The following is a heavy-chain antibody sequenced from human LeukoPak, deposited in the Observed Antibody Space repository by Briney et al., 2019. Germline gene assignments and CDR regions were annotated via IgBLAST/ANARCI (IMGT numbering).Heavy chain of an antibody. D-gene: IGHD3-22*01. CDR2: ISSSSSTI. CDR3: ARMSSGYFYYFEY. V-gene: IGHV3-48*01. CDR1: GFTFSTYS. Sequence: PGGSLRLSCAASGFTFSTYSMNWVRQAPGKGLEWVSYISSSSSTIYYADSVKGRFTISRDNAKNSLYLQMNSLRAEDTAIYYCARMSSGYFYYFEYWGQGTLVTVSS. J-gene: IGHJ4*02.